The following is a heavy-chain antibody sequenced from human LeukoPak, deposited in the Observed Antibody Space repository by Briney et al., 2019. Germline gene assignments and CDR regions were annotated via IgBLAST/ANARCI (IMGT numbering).Heavy chain of an antibody. CDR1: GFTFSSNY. J-gene: IGHJ3*02. Sequence: GSLRLSCAASGFTFSSNYMNWVRQAPGKGLEWVSVIYSGGSTYYADSVKGRFTISRDNSKNTLYLQMNSLRAEDTAVYYCARYGLGAHAFDIWGQGTMVTVSS. V-gene: IGHV3-66*01. D-gene: IGHD3/OR15-3a*01. CDR3: ARYGLGAHAFDI. CDR2: IYSGGST.